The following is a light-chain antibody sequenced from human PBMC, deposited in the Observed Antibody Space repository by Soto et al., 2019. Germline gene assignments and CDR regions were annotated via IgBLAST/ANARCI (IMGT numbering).Light chain of an antibody. J-gene: IGKJ1*01. CDR2: GAS. Sequence: EIVMTQSPATLSVSPGERATLSCRASQSVSSNLAWYQQKPGQAPRLLIYGASTRATGIPARFSGSGSGTEFTPTISSLQSEDFPVYYCQQYNNWPPAFGQGTKVEIK. CDR1: QSVSSN. V-gene: IGKV3-15*01. CDR3: QQYNNWPPA.